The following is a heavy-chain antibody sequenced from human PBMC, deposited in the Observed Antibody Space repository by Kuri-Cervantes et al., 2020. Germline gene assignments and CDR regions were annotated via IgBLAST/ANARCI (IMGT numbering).Heavy chain of an antibody. CDR2: IDWDDDK. CDR3: AHRPHDSSGYYDY. J-gene: IGHJ4*02. D-gene: IGHD3-22*01. CDR1: GFSLSTRGMR. Sequence: SGPTLVKPTQTLTLTCTFSGFSLSTRGMRVSWIRQPPGKALEWLARIDWDDDKFYRTSLRTRLTISKDTSKNKVVLTMTNMDPVDTATYYCAHRPHDSSGYYDYWGQGTLVTVSS. V-gene: IGHV2-70*12.